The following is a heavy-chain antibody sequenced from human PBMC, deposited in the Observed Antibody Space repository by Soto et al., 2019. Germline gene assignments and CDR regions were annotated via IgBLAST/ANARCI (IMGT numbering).Heavy chain of an antibody. D-gene: IGHD6-19*01. Sequence: ASVKVSCKASGYTFTSYDMHWVRQAPGQRLEWMGWINAGNGNTKYSQKFQGRVTITRDTSASTAYMELSSLRSDDTAVYYCAREEDSSGWYAYWGQGTLVTVSS. V-gene: IGHV1-3*01. CDR3: AREEDSSGWYAY. J-gene: IGHJ4*02. CDR1: GYTFTSYD. CDR2: INAGNGNT.